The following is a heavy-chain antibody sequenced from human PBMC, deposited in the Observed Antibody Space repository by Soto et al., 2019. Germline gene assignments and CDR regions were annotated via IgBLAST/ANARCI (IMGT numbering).Heavy chain of an antibody. CDR1: GFTLSTYW. Sequence: EVQLVQSGGGLAQPGGSLRLSCAASGFTLSTYWMTWLRQAPGKKLEYVASIKHDGSEKYYADSVRGRFTISRDNPSNSLFLQMSSLRPEDTAVYYCARPTVVGHYCDYDLWGRGTLVTVSA. J-gene: IGHJ2*01. V-gene: IGHV3-7*01. CDR3: ARPTVVGHYCDYDL. D-gene: IGHD2-21*01. CDR2: IKHDGSEK.